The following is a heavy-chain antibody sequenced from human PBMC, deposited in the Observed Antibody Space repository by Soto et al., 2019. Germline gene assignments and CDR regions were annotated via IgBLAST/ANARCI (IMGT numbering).Heavy chain of an antibody. D-gene: IGHD1-26*01. J-gene: IGHJ4*02. CDR3: VKDRTSGSYHYYFEY. V-gene: IGHV3-64D*08. Sequence: GGSLRLSCSASGFIFSTYAMHWVRQAPGKGLEYVSAISGDGATTYYADSVKGRFTISRDISKDTLHLQMSRLRVEDTAVYYCVKDRTSGSYHYYFEYWCQGTRVTVAS. CDR1: GFIFSTYA. CDR2: ISGDGATT.